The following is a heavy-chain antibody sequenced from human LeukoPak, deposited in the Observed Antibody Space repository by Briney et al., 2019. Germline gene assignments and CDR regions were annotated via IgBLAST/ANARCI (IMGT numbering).Heavy chain of an antibody. Sequence: SETLSLTCTVSGGSISSYYWSWIRQPPGKGLEWIGYTYYSGSTNYNPSLKSRVTISVDTSKNQFSLKLSSVTAADTAVYYCARRSCSGGSCCLDYWGQGTLVTVSS. CDR1: GGSISSYY. D-gene: IGHD2-15*01. V-gene: IGHV4-59*08. CDR3: ARRSCSGGSCCLDY. J-gene: IGHJ4*02. CDR2: TYYSGST.